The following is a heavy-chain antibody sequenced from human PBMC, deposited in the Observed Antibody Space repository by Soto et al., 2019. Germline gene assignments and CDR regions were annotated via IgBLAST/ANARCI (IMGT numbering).Heavy chain of an antibody. D-gene: IGHD4-17*01. J-gene: IGHJ4*02. CDR1: GFTFSYYS. V-gene: IGHV3-21*01. Sequence: EVQLVESGGGLVKPGGSLRLSCTASGFTFSYYSMNWVRQAPGKGLEWVSAISSSRLHIYYVDSVKGRFTISRDNAKSSLFLQMNSLRAEDTAVYYCVREIISTVTEPPQFWGQGTLVTVSS. CDR2: ISSSRLHI. CDR3: VREIISTVTEPPQF.